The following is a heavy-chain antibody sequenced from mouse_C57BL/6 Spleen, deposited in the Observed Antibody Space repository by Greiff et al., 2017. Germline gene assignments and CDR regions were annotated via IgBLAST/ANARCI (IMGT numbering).Heavy chain of an antibody. J-gene: IGHJ2*01. CDR3: ARGAY. CDR1: GYTFTDYY. V-gene: IGHV1-26*01. Sequence: EVELQQSGPELVKPGASVKISCKASGYTFTDYYMNWEKQSHGKSLEWIGDINPNNGGTSYNQKFKGKATLTVDKSSSTAYMELRSLTSEDSAVYYCARGAYWGQGTTLTVSS. CDR2: INPNNGGT.